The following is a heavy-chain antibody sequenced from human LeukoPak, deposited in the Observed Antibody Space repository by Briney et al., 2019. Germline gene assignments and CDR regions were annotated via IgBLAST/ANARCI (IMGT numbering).Heavy chain of an antibody. D-gene: IGHD6-13*01. Sequence: ASVKVSCKAFGYTFTGYYMHWVRQAPGQGLEWMGRINPNSGGTNYAQKFQGRVTMTRDTSISTAYMELSRLRSDDTAVYYCARVGSSWYEGWFDPWGQGTLVTVSS. V-gene: IGHV1-2*06. J-gene: IGHJ5*02. CDR2: INPNSGGT. CDR3: ARVGSSWYEGWFDP. CDR1: GYTFTGYY.